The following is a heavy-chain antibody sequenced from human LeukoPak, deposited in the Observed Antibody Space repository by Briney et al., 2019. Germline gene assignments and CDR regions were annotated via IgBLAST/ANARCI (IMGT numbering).Heavy chain of an antibody. V-gene: IGHV3-74*01. J-gene: IGHJ6*02. CDR3: ARGGYYDFWSGYYSPYYYYGMDV. CDR1: GFTFSSYW. Sequence: GGSLRLSCAASGFTFSSYWMHWVRQAPGKGLVWVSRINSDGSSTSYADSVKGRFTISRDNAKNTLYLQMNSLRAEDTAVYYCARGGYYDFWSGYYSPYYYYGMDVWGQGTTVTVSS. D-gene: IGHD3-3*01. CDR2: INSDGSST.